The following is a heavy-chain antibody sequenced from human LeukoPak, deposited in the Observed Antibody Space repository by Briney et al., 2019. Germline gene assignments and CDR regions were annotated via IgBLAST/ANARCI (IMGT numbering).Heavy chain of an antibody. CDR2: ISAYNGNT. V-gene: IGHV1-18*01. J-gene: IGHJ1*01. CDR3: ARDLFCSSTSCPRSEYFQH. Sequence: ASVKVSCKASGYTFTSYGISWVRQAPGQGLEWMGWISAYNGNTNYAQKLQGRVTMTTDTSTSTAYMELRSLRSDDTAVYYCARDLFCSSTSCPRSEYFQHWGQGTLVTVSS. D-gene: IGHD2-2*01. CDR1: GYTFTSYG.